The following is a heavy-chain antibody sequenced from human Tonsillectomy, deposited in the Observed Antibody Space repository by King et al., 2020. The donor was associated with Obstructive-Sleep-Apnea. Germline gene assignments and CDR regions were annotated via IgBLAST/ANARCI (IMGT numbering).Heavy chain of an antibody. Sequence: DVQLVESGGGLVQPGGSLRLSCSASGFTFSSFAMHWVRQAPGKGLEYVSAISSNGGTAYYADSMKGRFTISRENSKNTLYLQMSSLRTEDTAVYYCVKGRWSSGWSDYWGQGTLVTVSS. CDR3: VKGRWSSGWSDY. J-gene: IGHJ4*02. CDR2: ISSNGGTA. V-gene: IGHV3-64D*09. D-gene: IGHD6-19*01. CDR1: GFTFSSFA.